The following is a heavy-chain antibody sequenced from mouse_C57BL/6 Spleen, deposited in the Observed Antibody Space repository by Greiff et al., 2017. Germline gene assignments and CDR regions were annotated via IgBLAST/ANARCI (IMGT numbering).Heavy chain of an antibody. CDR3: AITTSYYFDY. CDR2: IDPSDSYT. D-gene: IGHD1-1*01. CDR1: GYTFTSYW. J-gene: IGHJ2*01. V-gene: IGHV1-50*01. Sequence: QVQLQQPGAELVKPGASVKLSCKASGYTFTSYWMQWVKQRPGQGLEWIGEIDPSDSYTNYNQKFKGKATLTVDTSSSTAYMQLSSLTSEDSAVYYCAITTSYYFDYWGQGTTLTVSS.